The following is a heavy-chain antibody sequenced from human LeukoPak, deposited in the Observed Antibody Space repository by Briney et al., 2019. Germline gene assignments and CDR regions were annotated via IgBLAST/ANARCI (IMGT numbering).Heavy chain of an antibody. Sequence: PSETLSLTCTVSGGSISSGGYYWSWIRQPPGKGLEWIGYIYHSGSTNYNPSLKSRVTISVDTSKNQFSLKLSSVTAADTAVYYCASSMVRGVMAYWGQGTLVTVSS. CDR1: GGSISSGGYY. D-gene: IGHD3-10*01. J-gene: IGHJ4*02. V-gene: IGHV4-30-2*01. CDR2: IYHSGST. CDR3: ASSMVRGVMAY.